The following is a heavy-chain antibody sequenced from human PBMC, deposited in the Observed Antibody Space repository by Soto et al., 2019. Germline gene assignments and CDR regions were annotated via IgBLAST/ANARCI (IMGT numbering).Heavy chain of an antibody. V-gene: IGHV4-31*03. CDR2: IYYSGST. J-gene: IGHJ3*02. Sequence: SETLSLTCTVSGGSISSGGYYWSWIRQHPGKGLEWIGYIYYSGSTYYNPSLKSRVTISVDTSKNQFSLKLSSVTAADTAVYYCASRVRRGYSYGPDDAFDIWGQGTMVTVSS. CDR1: GGSISSGGYY. D-gene: IGHD5-18*01. CDR3: ASRVRRGYSYGPDDAFDI.